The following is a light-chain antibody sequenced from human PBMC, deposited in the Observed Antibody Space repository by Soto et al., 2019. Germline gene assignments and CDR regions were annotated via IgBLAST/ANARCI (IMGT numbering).Light chain of an antibody. J-gene: IGLJ3*02. Sequence: QTVVTQEPSFSVSPGRTVTLTCGLSSGSVSTSYFPSWYQQTPGQAPRTLIYNTNTRSSGVPDRFSGSILGTKAALTITGAQAYDESDYYCVLFVGSGIWVFGGGTKLTV. CDR2: NTN. CDR3: VLFVGSGIWV. CDR1: SGSVSTSYF. V-gene: IGLV8-61*01.